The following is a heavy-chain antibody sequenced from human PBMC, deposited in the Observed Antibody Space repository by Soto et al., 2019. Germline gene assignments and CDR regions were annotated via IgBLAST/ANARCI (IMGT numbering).Heavy chain of an antibody. J-gene: IGHJ6*03. CDR2: ISYDGSNK. Sequence: GGSLRLSCAASGFTFSSYGMHWVRQAPGKGLEWVAVISYDGSNKYYADSVKGRFTISRDNSKNTLYLQMNSLRAEDTAVYYCAKSTSYSKGSYYYYYMDVWGKGTTVTVS. CDR1: GFTFSSYG. D-gene: IGHD4-4*01. CDR3: AKSTSYSKGSYYYYYMDV. V-gene: IGHV3-30*18.